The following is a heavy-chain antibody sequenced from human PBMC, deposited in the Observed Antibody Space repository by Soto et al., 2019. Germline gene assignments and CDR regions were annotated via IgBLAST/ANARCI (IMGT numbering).Heavy chain of an antibody. CDR2: TYYRSKWYN. J-gene: IGHJ4*02. V-gene: IGHV6-1*01. CDR1: GDSVSSHSAA. D-gene: IGHD2-15*01. CDR3: ARDEHGSGGSCYNLAED. Sequence: SQTLSLTCAISGDSVSSHSAAWNGIRQSPSRGLEWLGRTYYRSKWYNDYAVSVKSRIIINPDTSKNQFSLQLNSVTPEDTAVYYCARDEHGSGGSCYNLAEDWGQGTRV.